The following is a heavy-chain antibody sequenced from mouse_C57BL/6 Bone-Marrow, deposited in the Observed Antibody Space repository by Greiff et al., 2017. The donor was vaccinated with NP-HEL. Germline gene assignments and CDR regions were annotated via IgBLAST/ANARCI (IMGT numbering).Heavy chain of an antibody. CDR1: GFNIKNTY. V-gene: IGHV14-3*01. Sequence: VQLQQSVAELVRPGASVKLSCTASGFNIKNTYMPWVKQRPEQGLEWIGRIDPANGNTKYAPKFQGKATITVDPSSNTAYLQLSSLTSEDTASYDCARSVRRGGKYAMDYWGQGTSVTVSS. J-gene: IGHJ4*01. CDR2: IDPANGNT. D-gene: IGHD2-14*01. CDR3: ARSVRRGGKYAMDY.